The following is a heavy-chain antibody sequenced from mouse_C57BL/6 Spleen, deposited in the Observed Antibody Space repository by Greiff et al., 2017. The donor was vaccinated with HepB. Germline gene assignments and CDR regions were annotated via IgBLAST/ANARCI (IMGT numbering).Heavy chain of an antibody. D-gene: IGHD1-1*01. V-gene: IGHV7-3*01. CDR2: IRNKANGYTT. Sequence: DVMLVESGGGLVQPGGSLSLSCAASGFTFTDYYMSWVRQPPGTALEWLGFIRNKANGYTTEYSASVKGRFTIARDNSHSILYLQMNALRAEDSATDYCARSPYYYGSSYGFDYWGKGTTLTVSS. CDR3: ARSPYYYGSSYGFDY. CDR1: GFTFTDYY. J-gene: IGHJ2*01.